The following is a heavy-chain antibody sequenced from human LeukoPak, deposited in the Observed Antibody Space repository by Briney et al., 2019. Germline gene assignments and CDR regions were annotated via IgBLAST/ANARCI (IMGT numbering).Heavy chain of an antibody. CDR2: IYYSGST. J-gene: IGHJ4*02. V-gene: IGHV4-31*03. CDR3: ARDQGGYNGDYFDY. Sequence: SETLSLTCTVSGGSISSGGYYWSWIPQHPGKGLEWIGYIYYSGSTYYNPSLKSRVTISVDTSKNQFSLKLSSVTAADTAVYYCARDQGGYNGDYFDYWGQGTLVTVSS. CDR1: GGSISSGGYY. D-gene: IGHD5-24*01.